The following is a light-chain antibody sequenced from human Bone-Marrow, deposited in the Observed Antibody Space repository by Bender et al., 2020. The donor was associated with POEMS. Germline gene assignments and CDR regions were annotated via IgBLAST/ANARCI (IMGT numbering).Light chain of an antibody. Sequence: QSALTQPRSVSGSPGQSITISCTGSSGDIGNYVLVSWYQHHPGKAPKLMIYEGTKRPSGVSNRFSGSRSGNTASLTISGLQAEDEGDYYCCSYAGSSTFVFGTGTKVTVL. J-gene: IGLJ1*01. V-gene: IGLV2-23*01. CDR3: CSYAGSSTFV. CDR2: EGT. CDR1: SGDIGNYVL.